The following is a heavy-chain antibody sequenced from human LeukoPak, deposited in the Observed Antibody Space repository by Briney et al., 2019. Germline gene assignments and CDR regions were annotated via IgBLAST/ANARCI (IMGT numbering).Heavy chain of an antibody. CDR3: ASLSLGHY. Sequence: GGSLRLSCAASGFTFSSSAMSWVRQVPGKGLEWVSGISASGGSTNYADSVKGRFAISRDTSKNTLSLQMNSLRAEDTAVYYCASLSLGHYWGQGTLVTVSS. CDR2: ISASGGST. CDR1: GFTFSSSA. V-gene: IGHV3-23*01. J-gene: IGHJ4*02. D-gene: IGHD6-6*01.